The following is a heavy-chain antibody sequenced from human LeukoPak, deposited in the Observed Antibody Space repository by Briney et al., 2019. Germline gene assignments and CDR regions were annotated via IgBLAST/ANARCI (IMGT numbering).Heavy chain of an antibody. CDR1: GYSISSGYY. Sequence: PSETLSLTCAVSGYSISSGYYWGWIRRPPGKGLEWIGSIYHSGSTYYNPSLKSRVTISVDTSKNQFSLKLSSVTAADTAVYYCARTYYDFWSGYYAYYFDYWGQGTLVTVSS. CDR3: ARTYYDFWSGYYAYYFDY. CDR2: IYHSGST. V-gene: IGHV4-38-2*01. D-gene: IGHD3-3*01. J-gene: IGHJ4*02.